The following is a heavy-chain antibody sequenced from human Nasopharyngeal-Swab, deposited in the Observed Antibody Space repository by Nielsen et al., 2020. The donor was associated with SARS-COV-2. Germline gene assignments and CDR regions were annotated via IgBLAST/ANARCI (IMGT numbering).Heavy chain of an antibody. J-gene: IGHJ3*02. CDR3: ARSGDYCSSTSCYLSDAFDI. V-gene: IGHV3-30-3*01. Sequence: WIRQPPGKGLEWVAVISYDGSNKYYADSVEGRFTISRDNSKNTLYLQMNSLRAEDTAVYYCARSGDYCSSTSCYLSDAFDIWGQGTMVTVSS. D-gene: IGHD2-2*01. CDR2: ISYDGSNK.